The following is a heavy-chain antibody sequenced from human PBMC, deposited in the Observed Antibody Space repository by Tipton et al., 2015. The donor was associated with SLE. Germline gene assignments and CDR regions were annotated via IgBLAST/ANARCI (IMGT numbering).Heavy chain of an antibody. CDR2: IYYSGNT. V-gene: IGHV4-39*07. D-gene: IGHD3-10*01. CDR1: GDSISSSSYY. Sequence: TLSLTCTVSGDSISSSSYYWGWIRQPPGKGLEWIGSIYYSGNTYYKPSLNSRVTISLDTSKNQFSLKLTSVTAADTAVYHCARRGVTFLDVWGQGTTVTVSS. J-gene: IGHJ6*02. CDR3: ARRGVTFLDV.